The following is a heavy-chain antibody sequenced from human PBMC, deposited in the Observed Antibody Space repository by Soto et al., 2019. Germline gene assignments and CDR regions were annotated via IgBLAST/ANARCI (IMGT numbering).Heavy chain of an antibody. D-gene: IGHD4-17*01. CDR2: INRDYNT. V-gene: IGHV3-48*01. J-gene: IGHJ4*02. Sequence: EEQLVESGGGLVQPGGSLRLSCAASGFTFSNHVMNWVRQAPGRGLEWVSSINRDYNTKYADSVRGRFTISRDNAKDSLYLQMNSLRADDTAVYYCVNGDYYVGQGTLVTVSS. CDR3: VNGDYY. CDR1: GFTFSNHV.